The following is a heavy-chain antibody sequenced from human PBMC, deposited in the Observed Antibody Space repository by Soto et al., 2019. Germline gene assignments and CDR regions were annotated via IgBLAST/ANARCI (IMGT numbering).Heavy chain of an antibody. V-gene: IGHV3-48*03. J-gene: IGHJ4*02. Sequence: GGSLRLSCAASGFIFSDYEMNWVRQAPGKGLEWVSYINIRSDIIYYADSVKGRFTISRDNAKNSLYLQMNSLRAEDTAVYYCAPLIDYWGQGTLVTVSS. CDR3: APLIDY. CDR2: INIRSDII. CDR1: GFIFSDYE.